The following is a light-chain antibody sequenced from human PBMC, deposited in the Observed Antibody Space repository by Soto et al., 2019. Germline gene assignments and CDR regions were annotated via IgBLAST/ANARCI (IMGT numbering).Light chain of an antibody. CDR1: QSISSY. CDR3: QQSYSTPIT. V-gene: IGKV1-39*01. J-gene: IGKJ5*01. Sequence: DSRITQSTSPLSASVGDRVTITCQASQSISSYLNWYQQKPGKAPKLLIYAASSLQSGVPSRFNGSGSGTDFTLTISSLQPEDFATYYCQQSYSTPITFGQGTRLEIK. CDR2: AAS.